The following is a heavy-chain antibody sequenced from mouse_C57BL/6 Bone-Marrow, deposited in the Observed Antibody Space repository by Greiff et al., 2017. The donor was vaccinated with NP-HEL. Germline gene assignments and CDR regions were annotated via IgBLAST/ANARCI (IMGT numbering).Heavy chain of an antibody. CDR1: GLNIKDDY. CDR2: IDPENGDT. J-gene: IGHJ2*01. V-gene: IGHV14-4*01. CDR3: TTHYGSIYYFDY. D-gene: IGHD1-1*01. Sequence: VHVKQSGAELVRPGASVKLSCTASGLNIKDDYMHWVKQRPEQGLEWIGWIDPENGDTEYASKFQGKATITADTSSNTAYLQLSSLTSEDTAVYYCTTHYGSIYYFDYWGQGTTLTVSS.